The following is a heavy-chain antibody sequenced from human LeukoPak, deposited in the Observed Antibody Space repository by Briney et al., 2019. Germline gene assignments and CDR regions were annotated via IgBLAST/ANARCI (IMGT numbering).Heavy chain of an antibody. CDR2: IYYSGST. Sequence: SETLSLTCTVSGGSIRIYYWSWIRQPPGKGLEEVGYIYYSGSTNYNPSLKSRVTISVDTSKNQFSLKLSSVTAADTAVYYCAREGEAGTFDYWGQGTLVTVSS. CDR1: GGSIRIYY. D-gene: IGHD3-10*01. V-gene: IGHV4-59*01. CDR3: AREGEAGTFDY. J-gene: IGHJ4*02.